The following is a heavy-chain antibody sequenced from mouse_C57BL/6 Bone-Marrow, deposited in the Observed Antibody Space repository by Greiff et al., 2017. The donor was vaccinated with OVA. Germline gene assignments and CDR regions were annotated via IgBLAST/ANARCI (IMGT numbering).Heavy chain of an antibody. D-gene: IGHD1-1*01. V-gene: IGHV1-69*01. CDR3: AREEGVTTVVDWYFDV. CDR1: GYTFTSYW. Sequence: QVQLQQPGAELVMPGASVKLSCKASGYTFTSYWMHWVKQRPGQGLEWIGEIDPSDSYTNYNQKFKGKSTLTVDKSSSTAYMQLSSLTSEDSAVYYCAREEGVTTVVDWYFDVCGTGTTVTVSS. CDR2: IDPSDSYT. J-gene: IGHJ1*03.